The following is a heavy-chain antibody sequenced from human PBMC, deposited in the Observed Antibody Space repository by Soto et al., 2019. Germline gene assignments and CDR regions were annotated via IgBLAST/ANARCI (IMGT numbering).Heavy chain of an antibody. CDR2: ISDGGTTI. J-gene: IGHJ4*02. CDR1: RFTFSNYA. CDR3: ARVLPHITIFGLDY. V-gene: IGHV3-11*01. Sequence: GGSLRLSCAASRFTFSNYAMSWVRQAPGKGLEWVSSISDGGTTIYYADSVKGRFTISRDNAKNSLYLQMDSLRAEDTAVYYCARVLPHITIFGLDYWGQGTLVTVSS. D-gene: IGHD3-3*01.